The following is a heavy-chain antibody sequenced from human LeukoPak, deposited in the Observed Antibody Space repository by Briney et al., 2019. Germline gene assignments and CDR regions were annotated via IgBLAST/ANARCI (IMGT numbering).Heavy chain of an antibody. D-gene: IGHD2-2*01. CDR1: GFTFNIYA. V-gene: IGHV3-23*01. CDR3: AKQNGYCSSTSCYAGLVGAFDI. CDR2: ISGSGGST. J-gene: IGHJ3*02. Sequence: PGGSLRLSCAASGFTFNIYAMTWVRQAPGKGLERVSAISGSGGSTYYADSVKGRFTISRDNSKNTLYLQMNSLRAEDTAVYYCAKQNGYCSSTSCYAGLVGAFDIWGQGTMVTVSS.